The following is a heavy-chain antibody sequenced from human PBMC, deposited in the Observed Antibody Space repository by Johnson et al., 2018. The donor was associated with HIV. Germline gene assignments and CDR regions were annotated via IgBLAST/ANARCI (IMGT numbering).Heavy chain of an antibody. CDR3: ARVGVSGYDLAAFDI. D-gene: IGHD5-12*01. J-gene: IGHJ3*02. CDR1: GFALSGYW. V-gene: IGHV3-74*02. CDR2: ITRDGSII. Sequence: MLLVESGGGLVQPGDSLRLSCAASGFALSGYWMHWVRQVSGKGLEWVSHITRDGSIINYADSVKGRFTISRDNANNTLHLQMNFVRAEDMALYYCARVGVSGYDLAAFDIWGQGTMVTVSS.